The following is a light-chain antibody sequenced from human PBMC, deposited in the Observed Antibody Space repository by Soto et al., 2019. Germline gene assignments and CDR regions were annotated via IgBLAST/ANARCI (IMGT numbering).Light chain of an antibody. CDR3: QQYNNYWT. J-gene: IGKJ1*01. V-gene: IGKV1-5*03. CDR1: QSCGTS. Sequence: DIQMTQSPSTLSASVGDRVTITCRASQSCGTSLAWYQQRPGKAPNLLIYKASNLESGVPSRFSGSGSGTEFTLTLSSVQPDDFTTYYCQQYNNYWTFGQGTKVEIK. CDR2: KAS.